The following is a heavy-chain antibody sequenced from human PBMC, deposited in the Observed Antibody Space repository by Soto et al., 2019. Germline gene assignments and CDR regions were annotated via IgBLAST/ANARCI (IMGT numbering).Heavy chain of an antibody. J-gene: IGHJ4*02. CDR1: GFTFSSYA. V-gene: IGHV3-23*01. D-gene: IGHD2-15*01. CDR2: ISGSGVST. Sequence: VQLLESGGTLGQPGGSLRLSCVASGFTFSSYAMSWVRQAPGKGLEWVSGISGSGVSTYYADSVRGRFTISRDYSKNTLYLQMNSLRAEDTAVYFCATDYSQTGYCSAGSCYSDYWGQGTLVTVSS. CDR3: ATDYSQTGYCSAGSCYSDY.